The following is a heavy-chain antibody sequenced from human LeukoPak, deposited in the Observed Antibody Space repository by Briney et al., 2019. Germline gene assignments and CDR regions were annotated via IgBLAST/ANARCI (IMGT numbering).Heavy chain of an antibody. D-gene: IGHD3-9*01. Sequence: PSETLSLTCAVYGGSFSGYYWSWIRQPPGKGLEWIGEINHSGSTNYNPSLKSRVTISVDTSKNQFSLKLSSVTAADTAVYYCARHSHDDILTGYYAFDYWGQGTLVTVSS. J-gene: IGHJ4*02. V-gene: IGHV4-34*01. CDR3: ARHSHDDILTGYYAFDY. CDR2: INHSGST. CDR1: GGSFSGYY.